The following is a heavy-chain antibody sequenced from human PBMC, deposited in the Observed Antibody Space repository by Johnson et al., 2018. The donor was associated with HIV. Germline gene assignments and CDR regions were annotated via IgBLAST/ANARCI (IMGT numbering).Heavy chain of an antibody. CDR1: GFTFSDHY. J-gene: IGHJ3*02. CDR2: IRYDGSNK. V-gene: IGHV3-30*02. D-gene: IGHD4-11*01. Sequence: QVQLVESGGGLVKPGGSLRLSCAASGFTFSDHYMSWIRQAPGKGLEWVAFIRYDGSNKYYADSVKGRFTISRDNSENTLYLQMNSLRAEDTAVYYCAKDTYSHRLTVTESGFDIWGQGTMVTVSS. CDR3: AKDTYSHRLTVTESGFDI.